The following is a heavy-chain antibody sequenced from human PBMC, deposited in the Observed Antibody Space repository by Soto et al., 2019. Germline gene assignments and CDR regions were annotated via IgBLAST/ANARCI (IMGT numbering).Heavy chain of an antibody. CDR1: GFTFSSYW. CDR2: IKQDGSEK. D-gene: IGHD6-6*01. CDR3: ARDHRWGIAARINWFDP. J-gene: IGHJ5*02. V-gene: IGHV3-7*01. Sequence: GGSLRLSCAASGFTFSSYWMSWVRQAPGKGLEWVANIKQDGSEKYYVDSVKGRFTISRDNAKNSLYLQMNSLRAEDTAVYYCARDHRWGIAARINWFDPWGQGTLVTVSS.